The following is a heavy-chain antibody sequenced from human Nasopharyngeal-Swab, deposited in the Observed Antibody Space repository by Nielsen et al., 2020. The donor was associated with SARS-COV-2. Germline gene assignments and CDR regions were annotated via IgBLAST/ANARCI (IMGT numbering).Heavy chain of an antibody. Sequence: WIAQCPGTGLEWVGEINHSGSTNYNPSLKSRVTISVDTSKNQFSLKLSSVTAADTAVYYCARIKLAAGTFRYYYYGMDVWGQGTTVTVSS. CDR3: ARIKLAAGTFRYYYYGMDV. D-gene: IGHD6-13*01. J-gene: IGHJ6*02. CDR2: INHSGST. V-gene: IGHV4-34*01.